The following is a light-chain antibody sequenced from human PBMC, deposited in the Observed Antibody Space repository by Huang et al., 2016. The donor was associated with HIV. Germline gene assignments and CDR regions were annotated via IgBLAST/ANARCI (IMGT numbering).Light chain of an antibody. J-gene: IGKJ1*01. V-gene: IGKV3-15*01. CDR1: QSVSSN. CDR2: GAS. CDR3: QQYNNWPPT. Sequence: EIVMTQSPATLSVSPGERATLSCRASQSVSSNLAWYQQKPGQAPRRLLFGASARATGVPARFSGSGSGTEFTLTISSLQSEDFAVYYCQQYNNWPPTFGQGTKVEIK.